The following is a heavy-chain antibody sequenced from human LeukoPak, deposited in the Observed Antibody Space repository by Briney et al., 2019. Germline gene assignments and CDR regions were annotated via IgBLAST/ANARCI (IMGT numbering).Heavy chain of an antibody. CDR1: GFTFSSNA. CDR3: TTDRWSYYDFWSGYRYFDY. Sequence: PGGSLRLSCAASGFTFSSNAMSWVRQAPGKGLEWVGRIKNKTDGGTTDYAAPVKGRFTISRDDSKNTLYLQMNSLKTEDTAVYYCTTDRWSYYDFWSGYRYFDYWGQGTLVTVSS. J-gene: IGHJ4*02. V-gene: IGHV3-15*01. CDR2: IKNKTDGGTT. D-gene: IGHD3-3*01.